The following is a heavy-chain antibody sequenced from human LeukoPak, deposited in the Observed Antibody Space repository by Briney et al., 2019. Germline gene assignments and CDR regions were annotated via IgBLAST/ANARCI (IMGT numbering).Heavy chain of an antibody. Sequence: GGSLRLSCAASGFTFDDYAMHWVRHAPGKGLEWVSGIIWNSGSIDYADSVKGRFTISRDNAKNSLYLQMNSLRAEDTALYYCAKAITYYYDSSADYWGQGTLVTVSS. J-gene: IGHJ4*02. CDR2: IIWNSGSI. D-gene: IGHD3-22*01. CDR3: AKAITYYYDSSADY. CDR1: GFTFDDYA. V-gene: IGHV3-9*01.